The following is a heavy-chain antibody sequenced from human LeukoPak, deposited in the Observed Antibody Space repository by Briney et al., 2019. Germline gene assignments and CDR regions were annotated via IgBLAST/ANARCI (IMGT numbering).Heavy chain of an antibody. Sequence: GGSLRLSCAASGFTFSSYAMSWVRQAPGKGLEWVSAISGSGGSTYYADSVKGRFTISRDNSKNTLYLQMNSLRAEDTAVYYCAKDAPVATITVGAVNAFDTWGQGTMVTVSS. CDR1: GFTFSSYA. CDR2: ISGSGGST. V-gene: IGHV3-23*01. J-gene: IGHJ3*02. D-gene: IGHD5-12*01. CDR3: AKDAPVATITVGAVNAFDT.